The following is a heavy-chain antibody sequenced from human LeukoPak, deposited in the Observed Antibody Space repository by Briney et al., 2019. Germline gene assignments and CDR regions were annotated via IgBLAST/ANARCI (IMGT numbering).Heavy chain of an antibody. CDR1: GGSVSSGSYY. Sequence: PSETLSLTCTVSGGSVSSGSYYWSWIRQPPGTGLEWIGYIYYSGSTNYNPSLKSRVAISVDTSKNQFSLKLSSVTAADTAVYYCARYSSGWYYFDYWGQGTLVTVSS. CDR2: IYYSGST. V-gene: IGHV4-61*01. CDR3: ARYSSGWYYFDY. D-gene: IGHD6-19*01. J-gene: IGHJ4*02.